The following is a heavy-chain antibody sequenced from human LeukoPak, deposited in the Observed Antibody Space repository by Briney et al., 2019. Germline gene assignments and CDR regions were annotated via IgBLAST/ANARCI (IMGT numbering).Heavy chain of an antibody. J-gene: IGHJ4*02. CDR1: GFTFSSYA. CDR3: ARAPITMIVVVTPLDY. Sequence: PGGPLRLSCAASGFTFSSYAMHWVRQAPGKGLEWVAVISYDGSNKYYADSVKGRFTISRDNSKNTLYLQMNSLRAEDTAVYYCARAPITMIVVVTPLDYWGQGTLVTVSS. V-gene: IGHV3-30*04. CDR2: ISYDGSNK. D-gene: IGHD3-22*01.